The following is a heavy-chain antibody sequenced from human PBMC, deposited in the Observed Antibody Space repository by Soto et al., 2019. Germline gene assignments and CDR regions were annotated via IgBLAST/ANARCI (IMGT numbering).Heavy chain of an antibody. Sequence: VGSLRLSCAASGFTFSSYGMHWVRQAPGKGLEWVAVIWYDGSNKYYADSVKGRFTISRDNSKNTLYLQMNSLRAEDTAVYYCARGGHYYDSSGIDYWGQGTLVTVSS. V-gene: IGHV3-33*01. CDR3: ARGGHYYDSSGIDY. J-gene: IGHJ4*02. CDR1: GFTFSSYG. CDR2: IWYDGSNK. D-gene: IGHD3-22*01.